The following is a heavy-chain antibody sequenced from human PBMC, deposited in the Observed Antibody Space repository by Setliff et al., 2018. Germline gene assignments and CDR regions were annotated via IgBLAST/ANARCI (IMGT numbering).Heavy chain of an antibody. CDR1: GLTFRNFG. J-gene: IGHJ4*02. CDR2: IFSSGSPT. Sequence: GSLRLSCVVSGLTFRNFGMTWVRQAPGKGPEWLAYIFSSGSPTKYNPSLNSRVALSVDTSKNQFSLKLSFVTAADTAVYYCARHPSSGSYYGGSIFYFDNWGPGILVTVSS. D-gene: IGHD1-26*01. CDR3: ARHPSSGSYYGGSIFYFDN. V-gene: IGHV4-59*08.